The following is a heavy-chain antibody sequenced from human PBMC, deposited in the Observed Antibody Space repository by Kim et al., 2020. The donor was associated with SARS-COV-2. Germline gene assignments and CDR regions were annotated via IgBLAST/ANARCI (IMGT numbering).Heavy chain of an antibody. V-gene: IGHV3-30*18. CDR2: ISYDGSNK. D-gene: IGHD4-4*01. Sequence: GGSLRLSCAASGFTFSSYGMHWVRQAPGKGLEWVAVISYDGSNKYYADSVKGRFTISRDNSKNTLYLQMNSLRAEDTAVYYCAKDPVSYYYYGMDVWGQG. CDR1: GFTFSSYG. CDR3: AKDPVSYYYYGMDV. J-gene: IGHJ6*02.